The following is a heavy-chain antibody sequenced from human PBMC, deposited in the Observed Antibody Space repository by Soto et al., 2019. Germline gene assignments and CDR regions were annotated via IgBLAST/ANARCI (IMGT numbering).Heavy chain of an antibody. CDR2: IYYSGST. V-gene: IGHV4-59*01. D-gene: IGHD1-26*01. J-gene: IGHJ6*02. Sequence: SETMSLTCTVSGGSISSYYWSWIRQPPGKGLEWIGYIYYSGSTNYNPSLKSRVTISVDTSKNQFSLKLSSVTAADTAVYYCAKDSYYSISYYYYYGMDVWGQGTTVTVSS. CDR1: GGSISSYY. CDR3: AKDSYYSISYYYYYGMDV.